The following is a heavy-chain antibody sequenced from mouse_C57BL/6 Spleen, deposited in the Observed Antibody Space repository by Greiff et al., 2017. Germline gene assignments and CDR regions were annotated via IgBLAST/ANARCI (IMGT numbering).Heavy chain of an antibody. CDR3: APTGFDY. J-gene: IGHJ3*01. V-gene: IGHV5-17*01. D-gene: IGHD4-1*02. CDR2: ISSGSSTI. CDR1: GFTFSDYG. Sequence: EVMLVESGGGLVKPGGSLKLSCAASGFTFSDYGMHWVRQAPETGLEWVAYISSGSSTIYYADTVKGRFTISRDNAKNTLFLQMTSLRSEDTAMYYCAPTGFDYWGQGTLVTVSA.